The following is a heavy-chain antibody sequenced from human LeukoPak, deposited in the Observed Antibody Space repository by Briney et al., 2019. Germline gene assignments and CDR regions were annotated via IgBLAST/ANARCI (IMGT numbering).Heavy chain of an antibody. Sequence: PSETLSLTCAVYGGSFSGYYWSWIRQPPGKGLEWIGEINHSGSTNYNPSLKSRVTISVDTSKNQFSLKLSSVTAADTAVYYCARGQIMSFMAFDIWGQGTMVTVSS. J-gene: IGHJ3*02. D-gene: IGHD3-16*01. CDR2: INHSGST. V-gene: IGHV4-34*01. CDR1: GGSFSGYY. CDR3: ARGQIMSFMAFDI.